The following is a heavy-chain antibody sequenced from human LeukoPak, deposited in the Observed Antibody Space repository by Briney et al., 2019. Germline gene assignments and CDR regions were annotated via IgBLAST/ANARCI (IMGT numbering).Heavy chain of an antibody. Sequence: ASVKVSCKASGYTFTGHYMYWVRQAPGQGLEWMGWINPNSGGTKYAQKFQGRVTMTRDTSISTAYMELSRLKSDDTAVYYCARGAKTHYYGSGSYRTGNWFDPWGQGTLVSVFS. CDR2: INPNSGGT. J-gene: IGHJ5*02. CDR1: GYTFTGHY. V-gene: IGHV1-2*02. D-gene: IGHD3-10*01. CDR3: ARGAKTHYYGSGSYRTGNWFDP.